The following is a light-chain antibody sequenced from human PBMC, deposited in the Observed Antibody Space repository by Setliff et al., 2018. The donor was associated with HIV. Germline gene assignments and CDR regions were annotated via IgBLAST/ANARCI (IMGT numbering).Light chain of an antibody. CDR1: GTDVGYYDL. V-gene: IGLV2-23*02. CDR3: CSYAGFDTYV. CDR2: EVN. Sequence: QSALAQPASVSGPPGQSITISCTGTGTDVGYYDLVSWYQQHPGKAPKFLMFEVNKRPTGVSDRFSGSKSGNTASLTISGLPAEDEAVYYCCSYAGFDTYVFGSGTKVTV. J-gene: IGLJ1*01.